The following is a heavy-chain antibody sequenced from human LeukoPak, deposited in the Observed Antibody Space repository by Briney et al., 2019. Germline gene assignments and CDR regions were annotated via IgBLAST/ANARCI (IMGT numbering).Heavy chain of an antibody. CDR3: ASIVVDAFDI. CDR2: INPSGGST. CDR1: GYTFTSYY. Sequence: ASVKVSCKASGYTFTSYYMHWVRQAPGQGLEWMGIINPSGGSTNYAQKFQGRVTMTRDTSISTAYMELSRLRSDDTAVYYCASIVVDAFDIWGQGTMVTVSS. D-gene: IGHD1-26*01. V-gene: IGHV1-46*01. J-gene: IGHJ3*02.